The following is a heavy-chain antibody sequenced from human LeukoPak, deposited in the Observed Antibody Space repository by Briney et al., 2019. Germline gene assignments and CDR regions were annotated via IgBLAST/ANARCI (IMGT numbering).Heavy chain of an antibody. CDR2: INPNSGDT. CDR1: GYTFTGYY. V-gene: IGHV1-2*02. D-gene: IGHD2-2*01. CDR3: ARYCTSSSCYVGFDY. J-gene: IGHJ4*02. Sequence: ASVKVSCKASGYTFTGYYMHWMRQAPGQGLEWMGWINPNSGDTNFAQKFQGRVTMTRDTSISTAYIELSRLRSDDTAVYYCARYCTSSSCYVGFDYWGQGTLVTVSS.